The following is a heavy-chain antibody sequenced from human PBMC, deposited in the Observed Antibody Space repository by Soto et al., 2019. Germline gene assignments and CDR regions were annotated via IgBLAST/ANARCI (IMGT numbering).Heavy chain of an antibody. CDR3: ASPSPSTTGLGAFDI. J-gene: IGHJ3*02. CDR1: GGTFSSYA. V-gene: IGHV1-69*13. D-gene: IGHD1-1*01. Sequence: SVKVSCKASGGTFSSYAISWVRQAPGQGLEWMGGIIPIFGTANYAQKFQGRVTITADESTSTAYMELSSLRSEDTAVYYCASPSPSTTGLGAFDIWGQGTMITVSS. CDR2: IIPIFGTA.